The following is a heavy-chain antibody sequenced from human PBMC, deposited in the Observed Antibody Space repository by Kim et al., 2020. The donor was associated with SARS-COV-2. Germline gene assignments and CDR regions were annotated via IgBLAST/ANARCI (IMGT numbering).Heavy chain of an antibody. J-gene: IGHJ4*02. D-gene: IGHD3-22*01. CDR2: T. Sequence: TNYNPSLKRRATISIDTSKNQFSRRLSSVTAADTAVYYCARGGGSGFYYGWGQGALVTVSS. CDR3: ARGGGSGFYYG. V-gene: IGHV4-59*09.